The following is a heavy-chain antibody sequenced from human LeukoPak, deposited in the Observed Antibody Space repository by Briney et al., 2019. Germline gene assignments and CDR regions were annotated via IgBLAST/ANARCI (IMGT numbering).Heavy chain of an antibody. CDR1: GGTFSSYA. CDR3: ARAGSHYYYDSSGYYYVGIDY. V-gene: IGHV1-69*13. Sequence: SVKVSCKASGGTFSSYAISWVRQAPGQGLEWMGGIIPIFGTANYAQKFQGRVTITADESTSTAYMELSSLRSEDTAVYYCARAGSHYYYDSSGYYYVGIDYWGQGTLVTVSS. J-gene: IGHJ4*02. CDR2: IIPIFGTA. D-gene: IGHD3-22*01.